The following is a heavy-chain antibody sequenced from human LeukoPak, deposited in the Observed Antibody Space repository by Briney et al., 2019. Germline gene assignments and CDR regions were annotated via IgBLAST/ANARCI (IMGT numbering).Heavy chain of an antibody. CDR1: GYTFTSYD. V-gene: IGHV1-69*05. CDR2: IIPIFGTA. J-gene: IGHJ6*03. CDR3: ARGAFEYSYGDYYYYYMDV. Sequence: ASVKVSCKASGYTFTSYDINWVRQAPGQGLEWMGGIIPIFGTANYAQKFQGRVTITTDESTSTAYMELSSLRSEDTAVYYCARGAFEYSYGDYYYYYMDVWGKGTTVTVSS. D-gene: IGHD5-18*01.